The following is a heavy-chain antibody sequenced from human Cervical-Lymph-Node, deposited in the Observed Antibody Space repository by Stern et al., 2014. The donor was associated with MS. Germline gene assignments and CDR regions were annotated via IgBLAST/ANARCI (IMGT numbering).Heavy chain of an antibody. CDR1: GFSLTTLGVG. CDR3: AHSLISLGRAVPFDY. CDR2: IYWDDDK. V-gene: IGHV2-5*02. D-gene: IGHD3-10*01. Sequence: QVTLKESGPTLVKPTQTLTLTCSFSGFSLTTLGVGVGWIRQPPGKAPEWLALIYWDDDKRYSPSLRSRLSITKDISKNQVVLTMTNVDPVDTATYYSAHSLISLGRAVPFDYWGHGTLVTVSS. J-gene: IGHJ4*01.